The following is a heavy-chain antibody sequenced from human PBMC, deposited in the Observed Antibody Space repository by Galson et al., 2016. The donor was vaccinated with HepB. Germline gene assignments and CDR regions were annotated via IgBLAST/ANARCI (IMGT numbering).Heavy chain of an antibody. CDR2: IYPDDSDT. CDR1: GYSFPLYW. J-gene: IGHJ4*02. D-gene: IGHD1-26*01. V-gene: IGHV5-51*01. CDR3: ARRGRDHLAPGDY. Sequence: QSGAEVKKPGESLRISCKTSGYSFPLYWIGWVRQMPGKGLEWMGIIYPDDSDTRYWPSFQGQVTISVDKSTSTAYLQWTSLKASDTATYYCARRGRDHLAPGDYWGQGTLVIVSS.